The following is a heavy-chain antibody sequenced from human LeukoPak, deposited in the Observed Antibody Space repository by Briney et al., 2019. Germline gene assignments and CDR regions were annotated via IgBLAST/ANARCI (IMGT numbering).Heavy chain of an antibody. Sequence: PGGSLRLSCAASGFSFSDYYMAWLRRVPGKGLEWLSYISSSATTIYYADSVKGRLTISRDDDKSFLYLEMSDLRVDDTAVYYCARATSMDNYYYFYGLDLWGRGTTVAVSS. V-gene: IGHV3-11*01. CDR2: ISSSATTI. CDR1: GFSFSDYY. J-gene: IGHJ6*02. D-gene: IGHD2/OR15-2a*01. CDR3: ARATSMDNYYYFYGLDL.